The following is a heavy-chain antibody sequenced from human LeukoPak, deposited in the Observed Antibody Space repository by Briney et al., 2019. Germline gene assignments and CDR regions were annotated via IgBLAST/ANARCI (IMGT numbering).Heavy chain of an antibody. CDR2: IYPGDSDT. V-gene: IGHV5-51*01. CDR1: GYSFTNYW. Sequence: GESLKISCKGSGYSFTNYWIGWVCQMPGQGLEWKGIIYPGDSDTRYSPSFQGQVTISADKSISTAYLQWSSLKASDTAMYYCARFYYGSGTLAYWGQGTLVTVSS. D-gene: IGHD3-10*01. CDR3: ARFYYGSGTLAY. J-gene: IGHJ4*02.